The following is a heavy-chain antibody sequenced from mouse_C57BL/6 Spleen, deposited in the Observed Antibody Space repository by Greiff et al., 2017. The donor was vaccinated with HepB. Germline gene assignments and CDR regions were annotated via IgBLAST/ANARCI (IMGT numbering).Heavy chain of an antibody. D-gene: IGHD4-1*01. CDR2: IHPNSGST. V-gene: IGHV1-64*01. CDR1: GYTFTSYW. CDR3: ARSLTGTGDY. Sequence: VQLQQSGAELVKPGASVKLSCKASGYTFTSYWMHWVKQRPGQGLEWIGMIHPNSGSTNYNEKFKSKATLTVDKSSSTAYMQLSSLTSEDSAVYYCARSLTGTGDYWGQGTTLTVSS. J-gene: IGHJ2*01.